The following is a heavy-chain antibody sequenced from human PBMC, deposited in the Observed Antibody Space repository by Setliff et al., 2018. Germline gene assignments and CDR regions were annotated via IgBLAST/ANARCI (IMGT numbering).Heavy chain of an antibody. Sequence: GGSLRLSCSTSGFTFDDYAMHWVRQAPGKGLEWVSLISWDGTRTNYVDSVKGRFTISKDNAKNSLYLQMNSLRAEDTAVYYCARVASAPYGSGSDYIRALDYWGQGTLVTVSS. V-gene: IGHV3-43D*04. CDR2: ISWDGTRT. D-gene: IGHD3-10*01. J-gene: IGHJ4*02. CDR3: ARVASAPYGSGSDYIRALDY. CDR1: GFTFDDYA.